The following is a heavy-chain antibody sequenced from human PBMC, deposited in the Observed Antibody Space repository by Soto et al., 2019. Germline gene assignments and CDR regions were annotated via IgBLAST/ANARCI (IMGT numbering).Heavy chain of an antibody. CDR2: MYHGGRT. CDR1: GDSVTNYF. Sequence: SETLSLTCTVSGDSVTNYFWSWMRQPPGKGLEWIGHMYHGGRTNYSPSLKSRVTMSLDSSKNQFSLNLSSVTAADTAVYFCARDPGYCTNGVCPISDFWCQAVLVTVSS. V-gene: IGHV4-59*02. J-gene: IGHJ4*02. D-gene: IGHD2-8*01. CDR3: ARDPGYCTNGVCPISDF.